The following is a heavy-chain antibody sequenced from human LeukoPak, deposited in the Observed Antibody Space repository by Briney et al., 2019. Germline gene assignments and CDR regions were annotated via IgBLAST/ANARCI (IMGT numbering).Heavy chain of an antibody. CDR3: ARQSRRDGYNSGFDY. V-gene: IGHV4-39*01. CDR2: IYYSGST. Sequence: GSLRLSCAASGFTFSSYWMSWVRQPPGKGLEWIGSIYYSGSTYYNPSLKSRVTISVDTSKNQFSLKLSSVTAADTAVYYCARQSRRDGYNSGFDYWGQGTLVTVSS. D-gene: IGHD5-24*01. CDR1: GFTFSSYW. J-gene: IGHJ4*02.